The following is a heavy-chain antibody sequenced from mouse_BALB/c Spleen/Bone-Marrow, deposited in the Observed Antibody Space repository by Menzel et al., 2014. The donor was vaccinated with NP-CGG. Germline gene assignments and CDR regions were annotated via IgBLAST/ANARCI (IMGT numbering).Heavy chain of an antibody. CDR1: GFTFNSYG. CDR3: ARHAYYDQTEVSFVY. CDR2: ISGGGSYT. D-gene: IGHD2-4*01. Sequence: EVQGVESGGGLVKSGGSLKLSCAASGFTFNSYGMSWVRQTPEKRLEWVATISGGGSYTSYPDSVKGRFTISRDNAKNNLYLQLSSLRSEDTALYYCARHAYYDQTEVSFVYWGQGTLVTVSA. V-gene: IGHV5-9-2*01. J-gene: IGHJ3*01.